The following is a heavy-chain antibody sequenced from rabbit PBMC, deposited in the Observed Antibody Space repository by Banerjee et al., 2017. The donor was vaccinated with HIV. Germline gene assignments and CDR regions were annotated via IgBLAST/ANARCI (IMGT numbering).Heavy chain of an antibody. CDR3: ARDAVAGDGYAFNL. Sequence: QSLEESGGDLVKPGASLTLTCTASGFSFSSSYYMCWVRQAPGKGLEWIACIYAGSGSTYYASWAKGRFTISKTSSTTVTLQLNSLTAADTATYFCARDAVAGDGYAFNLRGPGTLVTVS. J-gene: IGHJ4*01. CDR1: GFSFSSSYY. D-gene: IGHD6-1*01. CDR2: IYAGSGST. V-gene: IGHV1S40*01.